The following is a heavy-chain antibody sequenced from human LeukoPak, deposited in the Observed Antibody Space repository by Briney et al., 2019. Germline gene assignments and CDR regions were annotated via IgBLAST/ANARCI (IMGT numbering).Heavy chain of an antibody. D-gene: IGHD4-23*01. CDR1: GFTFSSYS. Sequence: GGSLRLSCAASGFTFSSYSMNWARQAPGKGLEWVSSISNSGSYIYYADSVKGRFTISKDNAKNSLYLQMNSLRAEDTAVYYCARPSYGGNSPNDYWGQGTLVTVSS. CDR2: ISNSGSYI. CDR3: ARPSYGGNSPNDY. V-gene: IGHV3-21*01. J-gene: IGHJ4*02.